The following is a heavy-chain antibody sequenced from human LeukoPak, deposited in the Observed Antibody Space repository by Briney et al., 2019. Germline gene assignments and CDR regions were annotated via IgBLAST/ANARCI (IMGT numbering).Heavy chain of an antibody. CDR1: GGSISSGSYY. Sequence: PSETLSLTCTVSGGSISSGSYYWSWIRQPAGKGLEWIGRIYTSGSTNYNPSLKSRVTISVDTSKNQFSLKLSSVTAADTAVYYCARDNSAYTIRHAFDIWGQGAMVTVSS. V-gene: IGHV4-61*02. J-gene: IGHJ3*02. CDR2: IYTSGST. CDR3: ARDNSAYTIRHAFDI. D-gene: IGHD3-9*01.